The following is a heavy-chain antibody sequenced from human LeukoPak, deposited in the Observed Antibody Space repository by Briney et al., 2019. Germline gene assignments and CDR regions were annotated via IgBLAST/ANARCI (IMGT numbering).Heavy chain of an antibody. CDR1: GFNSIVYR. CDR3: ATVHCSGGSCYDGSYYGMDV. D-gene: IGHD2-15*01. Sequence: GGSLRLSCAASGFNSIVYRMNWVRQAPGKGLEWLSYLSPSSTTIYYADSVKGRFTVSRDNAKNSLYLQMNSLRDEDTAVYYCATVHCSGGSCYDGSYYGMDVWGQGTTVTVSS. J-gene: IGHJ6*02. V-gene: IGHV3-48*02. CDR2: LSPSSTTI.